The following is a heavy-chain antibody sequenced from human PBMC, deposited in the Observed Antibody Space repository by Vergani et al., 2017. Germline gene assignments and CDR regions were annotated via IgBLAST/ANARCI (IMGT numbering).Heavy chain of an antibody. J-gene: IGHJ2*01. CDR3: AKDRVVFGVVKGDWYFDL. Sequence: ELQLVESGGGLVKPGGSLRLSCAASGFTFSSYSMNWVRQAPGKGLEWVSAISGSGGSTYYADSVRGRFTISRDNYKNTLYLQMNSLRAEDTAVYYCAKDRVVFGVVKGDWYFDLWGRGTLVTVSS. CDR2: ISGSGGST. CDR1: GFTFSSYS. V-gene: IGHV3-23*04. D-gene: IGHD3-3*01.